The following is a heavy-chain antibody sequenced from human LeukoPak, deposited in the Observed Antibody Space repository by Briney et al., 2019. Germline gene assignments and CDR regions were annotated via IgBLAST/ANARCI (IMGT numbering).Heavy chain of an antibody. CDR1: GRSFSGYY. V-gene: IGHV4-34*01. CDR2: INHSGST. D-gene: IGHD6-13*01. Sequence: SETLSLTCAVYGRSFSGYYWSWIRQPPGKGLEWIGEINHSGSTNYNPSLKSRVTISVDTSKNQFSLKLSSVTAADTAVYYCARHSSSWYRYFDYWGQGTLVTVSS. J-gene: IGHJ4*02. CDR3: ARHSSSWYRYFDY.